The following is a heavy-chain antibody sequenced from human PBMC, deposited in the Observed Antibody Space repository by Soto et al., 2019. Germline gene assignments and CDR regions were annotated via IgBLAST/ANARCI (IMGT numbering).Heavy chain of an antibody. J-gene: IGHJ4*02. CDR3: AKDATRSDGGCYFEY. D-gene: IGHD1-26*01. CDR1: GFTFSYYA. Sequence: GGYLRLSCVASGFTFSYYAMGCVRQAPGKGLEWVSVIDNSGGTTYYTDSVKGRFTISRDNSKSTLYLQMSSLRGEDTAISYCAKDATRSDGGCYFEYWGQGT. V-gene: IGHV3-23*01. CDR2: IDNSGGTT.